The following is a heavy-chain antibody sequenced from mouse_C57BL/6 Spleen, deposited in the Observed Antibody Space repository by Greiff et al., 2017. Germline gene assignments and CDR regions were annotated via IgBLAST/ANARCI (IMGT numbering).Heavy chain of an antibody. CDR3: ARGYYGYYFDY. J-gene: IGHJ2*01. CDR2: IDPSDSET. V-gene: IGHV1-52*01. CDR1: GYTFTSYW. Sequence: QVQLKQSGAELVRPGSSVKLSCKASGYTFTSYWMHWVKQRPIQGLEWIGNIDPSDSETHYNQKFKDKATLTVDKSSSTAYMQLSSLTSEDSAVYYCARGYYGYYFDYWGQGTTLTVSS. D-gene: IGHD2-2*01.